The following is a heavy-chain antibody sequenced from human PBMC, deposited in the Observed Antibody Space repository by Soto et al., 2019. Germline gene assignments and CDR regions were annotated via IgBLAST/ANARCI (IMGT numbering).Heavy chain of an antibody. D-gene: IGHD1-1*01. V-gene: IGHV1-2*02. Sequence: ASVKVSWKASGYTFTAYYMHWVRQAPGQGLEWMGWINPNNGGTNYAQNFQGRVTMTRDTSISTAYMELSRLRSDDTAVYYCARDLGSNNWNYYGMDVWGQGTTVTVSS. CDR2: INPNNGGT. CDR3: ARDLGSNNWNYYGMDV. J-gene: IGHJ6*02. CDR1: GYTFTAYY.